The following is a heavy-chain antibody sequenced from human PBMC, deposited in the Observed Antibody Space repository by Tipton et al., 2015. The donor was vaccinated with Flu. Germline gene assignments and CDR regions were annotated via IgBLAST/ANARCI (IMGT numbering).Heavy chain of an antibody. CDR1: GYSFTSYW. V-gene: IGHV5-51*01. CDR3: ARPPNAHSSSWYYRYYYYYGMDV. Sequence: VQLVQSGAEVKKPGESLKISCKGSGYSFTSYWIGWVRQMPGKGLEWMGIIYPGDSDTRYSPSFQGQVTISADKSICTAYLQWSSLKASDTAMYYCARPPNAHSSSWYYRYYYYYGMDVWGQGPTVTVSS. CDR2: IYPGDSDT. J-gene: IGHJ6*02. D-gene: IGHD6-13*01.